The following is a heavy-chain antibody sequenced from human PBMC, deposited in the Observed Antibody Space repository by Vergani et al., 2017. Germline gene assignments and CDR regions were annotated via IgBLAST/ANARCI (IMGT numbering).Heavy chain of an antibody. J-gene: IGHJ1*01. CDR3: ARISGGSAPYLHY. CDR1: GFTFGDYY. CDR2: IKRDGTET. D-gene: IGHD2-15*01. Sequence: EVHLEESGGGLVQPGGSLRLSCAASGFTFGDYYMAWIRLAPGKGLDWVASIKRDGTETFYVDSVKGRFTISRDNATTTLYLQMNSLRDEDRGVYYCARISGGSAPYLHYWGQGTLVTVAS. V-gene: IGHV3-7*01.